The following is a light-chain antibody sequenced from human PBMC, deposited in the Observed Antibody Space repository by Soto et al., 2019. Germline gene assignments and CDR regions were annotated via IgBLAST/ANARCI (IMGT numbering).Light chain of an antibody. CDR1: QSVSSSY. J-gene: IGKJ1*01. CDR3: QQYGSSRWT. Sequence: EIVLTQSPGTLSLSPGEGATLSCRASQSVSSSYLAWYQQNRGQAPRLLIYGASTRATGTPDRFSGSGSGTDFTLSMTRLEPEDFAVYYCQQYGSSRWTFGQGTKVDIK. V-gene: IGKV3-20*01. CDR2: GAS.